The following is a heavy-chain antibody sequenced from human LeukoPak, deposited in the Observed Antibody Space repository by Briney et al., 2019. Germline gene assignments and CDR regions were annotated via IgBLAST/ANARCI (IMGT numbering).Heavy chain of an antibody. V-gene: IGHV1-18*01. CDR2: ISAYNGNT. Sequence: ASVKVSCKASGYTFTSYGISWVRQAPGQGLEWMGWISAYNGNTNYAQNLQGRVTMTTDTSTSTAYMELRSLRSDDTAVYYCARAGAYDFWSGRYMDVWGKGTTVTVSS. J-gene: IGHJ6*03. D-gene: IGHD3-3*01. CDR1: GYTFTSYG. CDR3: ARAGAYDFWSGRYMDV.